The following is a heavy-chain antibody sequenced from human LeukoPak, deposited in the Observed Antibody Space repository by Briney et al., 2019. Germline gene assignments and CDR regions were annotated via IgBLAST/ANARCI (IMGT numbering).Heavy chain of an antibody. Sequence: RPGGSLRLSCAASGFTFSTYAMHWVRQAPGKGLEWVAVISYDGSSKYYADSVKGRFTISRDNSKNALYLQMNSLRAEDTAVYYCAKYATSDYTSGWVDDAFGIWSQGTMVTVSS. CDR3: AKYATSDYTSGWVDDAFGI. J-gene: IGHJ3*02. CDR2: ISYDGSSK. V-gene: IGHV3-30*04. CDR1: GFTFSTYA. D-gene: IGHD6-19*01.